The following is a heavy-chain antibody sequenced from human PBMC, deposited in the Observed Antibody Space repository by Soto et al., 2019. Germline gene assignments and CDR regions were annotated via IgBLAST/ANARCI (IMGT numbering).Heavy chain of an antibody. CDR3: AREPLTFDFDYYDSSGYHY. CDR1: GGTFSSYA. V-gene: IGHV1-69*13. D-gene: IGHD3-22*01. CDR2: IIPIFGTA. J-gene: IGHJ4*02. Sequence: ASVKVSCKASGGTFSSYAISWVRQAPGQGLEWMGGIIPIFGTANYAQKFQGRVTITADESTSTAYMELSSLRSEDTAVYYCAREPLTFDFDYYDSSGYHYWGQGTLVTVSS.